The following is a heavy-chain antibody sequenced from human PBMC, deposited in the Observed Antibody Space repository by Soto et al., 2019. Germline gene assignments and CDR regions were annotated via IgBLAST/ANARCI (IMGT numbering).Heavy chain of an antibody. CDR1: GYTFTSYD. CDR2: MNPNSGNS. J-gene: IGHJ4*02. D-gene: IGHD6-19*01. V-gene: IGHV1-8*01. Sequence: ASVKVSCKASGYTFTSYDINWVRQATGQGLEWMGWMNPNSGNSGYAQNFQGRVTMTRSTSMSTAYMELSSLRSEDTAVYYCARDREAGHFDYWGQGTLVTVSS. CDR3: ARDREAGHFDY.